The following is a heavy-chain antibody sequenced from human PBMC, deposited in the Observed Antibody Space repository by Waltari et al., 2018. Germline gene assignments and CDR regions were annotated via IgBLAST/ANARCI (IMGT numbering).Heavy chain of an antibody. V-gene: IGHV1-3*01. CDR1: GYTLSSYL. CDR3: AREIYGMDV. CDR2: INAGNNNT. J-gene: IGHJ6*02. Sequence: QVQLVQSGAEVKKPGASVKVSCKASGYTLSSYLLYWVHQAPGKRLEWMGWINAGNNNTKYSQKFQGRVTITSDTSATTAYMELSSLRSEDTAVYYCAREIYGMDVWGQGTTVTVSS.